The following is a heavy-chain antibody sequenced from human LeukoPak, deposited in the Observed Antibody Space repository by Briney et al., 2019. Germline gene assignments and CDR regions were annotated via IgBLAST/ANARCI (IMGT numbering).Heavy chain of an antibody. CDR3: AREDSLYSSSPFDY. Sequence: GGSLRLSCAASGFTFSSYSMNWVRQAPGKGLEWVSSISSSSSYIYYADSVKGRFTISRDNAKNSLYLQMNSLRAEDTAVYYCAREDSLYSSSPFDYWGQGTLVTVSS. J-gene: IGHJ4*02. D-gene: IGHD6-13*01. CDR1: GFTFSSYS. V-gene: IGHV3-21*01. CDR2: ISSSSSYI.